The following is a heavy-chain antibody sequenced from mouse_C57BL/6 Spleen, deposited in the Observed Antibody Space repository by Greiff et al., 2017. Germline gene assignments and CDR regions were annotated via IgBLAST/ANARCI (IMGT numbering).Heavy chain of an antibody. J-gene: IGHJ3*01. CDR2: IYPRSGNT. V-gene: IGHV1-81*01. Sequence: QVQLQQSGAELARPGASVKLSRKASGYTFTSYGISWVKQRTGQGLEWIGEIYPRSGNTYYNEKFKGKATLTADKSSSTAYMELRSLTSEDSAVSFCARSSNWERFAYWGQGTLVTVSA. CDR3: ARSSNWERFAY. CDR1: GYTFTSYG. D-gene: IGHD4-1*01.